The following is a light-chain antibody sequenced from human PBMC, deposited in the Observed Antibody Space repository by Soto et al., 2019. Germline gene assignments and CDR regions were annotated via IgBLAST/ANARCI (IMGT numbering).Light chain of an antibody. V-gene: IGKV2-28*01. CDR3: VQVLQTPPA. J-gene: IGKJ5*01. CDR1: QSLLHSNGYNY. Sequence: DIVMTQSPLALPVTPGEPASISCRSAQSLLHSNGYNYLDWYLXKQGQSPQLXIYLGSNRASGVPDRFSGSGSGTDFTMKISRVEAEDGAVDYGVQVLQTPPAFGPGTRLEIK. CDR2: LGS.